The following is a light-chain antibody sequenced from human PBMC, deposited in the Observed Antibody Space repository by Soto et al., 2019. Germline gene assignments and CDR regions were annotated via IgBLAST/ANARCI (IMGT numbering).Light chain of an antibody. CDR2: GAS. CDR1: QSVRSN. V-gene: IGKV3-15*01. Sequence: EVVMTQSPATPSVSPGEKVTLSRRASQSVRSNLAWYQQKPGQAPRLLIYGASTRATGIPARFSGSGSGTEFTLTISSLQSEDFAVYYCQQYNNWPITFGQGTRLEIK. J-gene: IGKJ5*01. CDR3: QQYNNWPIT.